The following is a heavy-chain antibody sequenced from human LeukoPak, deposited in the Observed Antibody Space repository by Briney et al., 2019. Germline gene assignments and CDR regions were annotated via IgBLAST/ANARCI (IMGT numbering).Heavy chain of an antibody. Sequence: KSSETLSLTCAVYSGSLSGYYWSWIRQPPGKGLEWIGEINHSGSTNYNPSLKSRVTISVDTSKNQFSLKLSSVTAADTAVYYCAELGITMIGGVWGKGTTVTISS. CDR2: INHSGST. CDR3: AELGITMIGGV. V-gene: IGHV4-34*01. CDR1: SGSLSGYY. D-gene: IGHD3-10*02. J-gene: IGHJ6*04.